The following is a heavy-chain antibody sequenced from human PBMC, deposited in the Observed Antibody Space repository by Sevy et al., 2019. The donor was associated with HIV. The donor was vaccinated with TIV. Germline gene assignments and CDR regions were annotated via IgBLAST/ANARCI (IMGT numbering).Heavy chain of an antibody. V-gene: IGHV3-30*02. CDR2: IRYDGSNK. J-gene: IGHJ5*02. D-gene: IGHD3-3*01. CDR1: GFTFSSYG. CDR3: AKLLLGFWSGPRTS. Sequence: GGSLRLSCAASGFTFSSYGMHWVRQAPGKGLEWVAFIRYDGSNKYYADSVKGRFTISRDNSKNTLYLQMNSLRAEDTAVYYCAKLLLGFWSGPRTSWGQGTLVTVSS.